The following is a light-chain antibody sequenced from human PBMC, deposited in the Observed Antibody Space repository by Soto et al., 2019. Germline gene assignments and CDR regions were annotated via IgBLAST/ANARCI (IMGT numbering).Light chain of an antibody. CDR3: LLDFRYFWA. CDR1: QAIRTA. Sequence: AIQLPQSPSSLYASVGDRVTITCRASQAIRTALGWYQQKPGKVPKLLIYAASILQSGVPSRFSGSGSGTDFTLTISSLQPEDFATYYCLLDFRYFWAFGQGTKV. CDR2: AAS. J-gene: IGKJ1*01. V-gene: IGKV1-6*01.